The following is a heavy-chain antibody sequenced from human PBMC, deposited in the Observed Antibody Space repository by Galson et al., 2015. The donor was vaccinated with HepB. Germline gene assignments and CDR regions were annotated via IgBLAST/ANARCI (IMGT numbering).Heavy chain of an antibody. CDR1: GGTFSSYA. CDR3: AREASGGLATISNAFDI. D-gene: IGHD5-12*01. J-gene: IGHJ3*02. V-gene: IGHV1-69*13. CDR2: IIPTFGTA. Sequence: SVKVSCKASGGTFSSYAISWVRQAPGQGLEWMGGIIPTFGTANYAQKFQGRVTITADESTSTAYMELSSLRSEDTAVYYCAREASGGLATISNAFDIWGQGTMVTVSS.